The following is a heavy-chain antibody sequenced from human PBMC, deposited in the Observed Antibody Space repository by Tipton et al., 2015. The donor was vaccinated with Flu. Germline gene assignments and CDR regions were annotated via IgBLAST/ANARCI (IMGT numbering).Heavy chain of an antibody. Sequence: TLSLTCSLSGGSISDYYYTWIRQPPGKGLEWIGSIFYTGNTDYSPSLKSRVTISLDTSKNQFSLELTSMTAADTAVYYCARDPAGYYDNSAYNIFDSWGQGALVTVSS. CDR3: ARDPAGYYDNSAYNIFDS. D-gene: IGHD3-22*01. CDR2: IFYTGNT. CDR1: GGSISDYY. J-gene: IGHJ4*02. V-gene: IGHV4-59*13.